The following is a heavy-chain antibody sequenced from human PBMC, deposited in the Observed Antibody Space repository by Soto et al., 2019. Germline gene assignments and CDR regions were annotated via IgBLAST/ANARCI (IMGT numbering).Heavy chain of an antibody. J-gene: IGHJ5*02. CDR3: ARTLDLGGSAGTNWFDP. CDR2: IYYTGST. V-gene: IGHV4-61*01. D-gene: IGHD2-15*01. Sequence: PSETLSLTCTVSGGSVNTAPYHWSWIRQSPRNGLEWIGNIYYTGSTNYNPSFESRVAISLDTSNNQFSLKLTSVTAADTAVYYCARTLDLGGSAGTNWFDPWGQGTLVTVSS. CDR1: GGSVNTAPYH.